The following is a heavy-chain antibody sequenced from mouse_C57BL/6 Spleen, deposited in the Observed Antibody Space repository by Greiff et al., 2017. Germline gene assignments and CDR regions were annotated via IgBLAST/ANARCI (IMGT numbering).Heavy chain of an antibody. CDR1: GFTFSSYA. J-gene: IGHJ4*01. D-gene: IGHD4-1*01. CDR2: ISDGGSYT. V-gene: IGHV5-4*01. CDR3: ARDRLDYAMDY. Sequence: VQLKESGGGLVKPGGSLKLSCAASGFTFSSYAMSWVRQTPEKRLEWVATISDGGSYTYYPDNVKGRFTISRDNAKNNLYLQMSHLKSEDTAMYYCARDRLDYAMDYWGQGTSVTVSS.